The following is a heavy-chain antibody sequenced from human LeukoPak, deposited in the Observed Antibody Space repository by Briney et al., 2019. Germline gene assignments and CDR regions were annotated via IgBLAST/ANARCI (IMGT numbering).Heavy chain of an antibody. CDR1: GFTFSSYA. Sequence: GGSLRLSCAASGFTFSSYAMNWVRQAPGKGPEWVSSLSGSGGATYYADSVKGRFSISRDNSKNTLYLQMNSLRVDDTAVYYCAKDLLPVGASNYYFDYWGQGTLVTVSS. D-gene: IGHD1-26*01. CDR3: AKDLLPVGASNYYFDY. V-gene: IGHV3-23*01. J-gene: IGHJ4*02. CDR2: LSGSGGAT.